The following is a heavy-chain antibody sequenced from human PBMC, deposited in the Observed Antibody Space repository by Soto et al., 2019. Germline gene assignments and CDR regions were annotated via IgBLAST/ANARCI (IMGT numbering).Heavy chain of an antibody. CDR1: GFTFNSAW. J-gene: IGHJ4*02. CDR3: TTWRREKSCTSVSCYGDGAY. V-gene: IGHV3-15*02. D-gene: IGHD2-2*01. CDR2: IKSWTDGGRV. Sequence: EVPLVESGGALVKPGESLTLSCAASGFTFNSAWMTWVRQAPGNGLEWVGCIKSWTDGGRVDTAAPVKGRFTISRDDSKYTFYLHMNGLKSEDKAVYYCTTWRREKSCTSVSCYGDGAYWGQGTLVTVSS.